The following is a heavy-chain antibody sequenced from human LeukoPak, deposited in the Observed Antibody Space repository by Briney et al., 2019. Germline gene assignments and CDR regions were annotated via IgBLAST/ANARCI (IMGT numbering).Heavy chain of an antibody. Sequence: GGSLRLSCAASGXTFTTYSMNWVRQAPGKGLEWVSYITSRSSTIYYADSVKGRFTISRDNARNSLFLQMNSLRDEDTAVYHCATSRAWLGAPFDYWGQGTLVTVSS. CDR1: GXTFTTYS. CDR2: ITSRSSTI. CDR3: ATSRAWLGAPFDY. J-gene: IGHJ4*02. V-gene: IGHV3-48*02. D-gene: IGHD1-26*01.